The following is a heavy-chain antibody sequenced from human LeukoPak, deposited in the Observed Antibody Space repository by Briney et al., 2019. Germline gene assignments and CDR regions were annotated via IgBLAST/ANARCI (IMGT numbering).Heavy chain of an antibody. CDR2: IYSDGSST. Sequence: GGSLRLSCAASGFTFSSYWMHWVRQAPGKGLVWVSRIYSDGSSTNYADSVKGRFTISRDNAKNTLYLQMNSLRAEDTAVYYCARDRSSLGLWFGELRNWGQGTLVTVSS. J-gene: IGHJ4*02. CDR3: ARDRSSLGLWFGELRN. V-gene: IGHV3-74*01. CDR1: GFTFSSYW. D-gene: IGHD3-10*01.